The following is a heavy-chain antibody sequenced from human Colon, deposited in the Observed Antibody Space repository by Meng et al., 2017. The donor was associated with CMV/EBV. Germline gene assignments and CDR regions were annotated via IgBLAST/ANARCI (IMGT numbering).Heavy chain of an antibody. J-gene: IGHJ4*02. V-gene: IGHV3-23*01. D-gene: IGHD5-24*01. CDR3: AKAPTRRYYFDS. Sequence: CAASEFSIYDYDVNWVRQAPGKGLKWVSVISASGYYTFYAESVKGRFTIGRDISKNTVYLQTNSLRAEDTAVYFCAKAPTRRYYFDSWGQGSLVTVSS. CDR1: EFSIYDYD. CDR2: ISASGYYT.